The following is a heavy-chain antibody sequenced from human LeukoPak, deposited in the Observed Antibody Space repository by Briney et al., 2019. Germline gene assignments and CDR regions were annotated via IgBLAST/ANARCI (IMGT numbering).Heavy chain of an antibody. CDR2: IQNDGSNK. D-gene: IGHD2-2*01. Sequence: GGSLRLSCAASGFTFSTHGMHWVRQAPGKGLEWVAYIQNDGSNKYYADSVKGRFTISRDDSKNTLYLQMNSLRAEDMAVYYCAKGSVVVPATMDYWGQGTLVTVSS. J-gene: IGHJ4*02. CDR1: GFTFSTHG. CDR3: AKGSVVVPATMDY. V-gene: IGHV3-30*02.